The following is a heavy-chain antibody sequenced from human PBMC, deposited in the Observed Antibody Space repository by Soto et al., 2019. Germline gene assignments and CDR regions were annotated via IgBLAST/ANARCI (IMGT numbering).Heavy chain of an antibody. CDR1: GGTFSSNP. J-gene: IGHJ6*02. CDR3: ARDQSAVKRRESFSYHIMDV. D-gene: IGHD2-2*01. V-gene: IGHV1-69*06. CDR2: IIPIFNTP. Sequence: QVHLVQSEAEVKRPGSSVTVSCKTSGGTFSSNPISWVRQAPGQGLEWIGGIIPIFNTPNYAQSFQDRVTISADRSTNTAYMELTSLRSDDTAVYYCARDQSAVKRRESFSYHIMDVWGQGTAVTVFS.